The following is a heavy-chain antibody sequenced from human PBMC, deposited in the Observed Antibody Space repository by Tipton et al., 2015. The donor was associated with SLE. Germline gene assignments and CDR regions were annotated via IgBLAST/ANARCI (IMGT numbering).Heavy chain of an antibody. D-gene: IGHD5-12*01. CDR2: ISYDGSNK. J-gene: IGHJ4*02. CDR3: ARVDVVTVFYFDS. CDR1: GFTFSSYG. V-gene: IGHV3-30*03. Sequence: SLRLSCAASGFTFSSYGMHWVRQAPGKGLEWVAVISYDGSNKYYADSVKGRFTISRDNSKNTLYLQMNSLRAEDTAVYFCARVDVVTVFYFDSWGQGTLVTVSS.